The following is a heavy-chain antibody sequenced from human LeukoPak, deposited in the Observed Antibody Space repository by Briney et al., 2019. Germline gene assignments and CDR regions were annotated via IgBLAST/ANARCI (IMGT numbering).Heavy chain of an antibody. D-gene: IGHD6-13*01. Sequence: PSETLSLTCTVSGGSISSSSYYWGWIRQPPGKGLEWIGSIYYSGSTYYNPSLKSRVTISVDTSKNQFSLKLSSVTAADTAVYYCATHIAAAGTVRFAFFDYWGQGTLVTVSS. CDR2: IYYSGST. CDR1: GGSISSSSYY. J-gene: IGHJ4*02. V-gene: IGHV4-39*01. CDR3: ATHIAAAGTVRFAFFDY.